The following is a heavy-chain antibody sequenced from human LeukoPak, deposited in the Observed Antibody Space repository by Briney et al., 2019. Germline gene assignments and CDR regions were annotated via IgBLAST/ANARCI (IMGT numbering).Heavy chain of an antibody. Sequence: PEASVKVSCKASGYTFTGYYMHWVRQAPGQGLEWMGWINPNSGGTNYAQKFQGRVTMTRDTSISTAYMELSRLGSDDTAVYYCARIPKRYCSSTSCYGDYWGQGTLVTVSS. CDR3: ARIPKRYCSSTSCYGDY. CDR2: INPNSGGT. V-gene: IGHV1-2*02. J-gene: IGHJ4*02. D-gene: IGHD2-2*01. CDR1: GYTFTGYY.